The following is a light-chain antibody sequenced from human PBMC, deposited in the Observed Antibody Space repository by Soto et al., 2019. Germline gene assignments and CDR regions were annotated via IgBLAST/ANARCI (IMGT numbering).Light chain of an antibody. CDR3: SSYAGSNNWV. V-gene: IGLV2-8*01. CDR1: SSGVGGYNY. J-gene: IGLJ3*02. CDR2: EVS. Sequence: QSALTQPPSASGSPGQSVTISCTGTSSGVGGYNYVSWFQQHPGKAPKLMIYEVSKRPSGVPDRFSGSKSGNTASLTVSGLQAEDEADYYCSSYAGSNNWVFGGGTKVTVL.